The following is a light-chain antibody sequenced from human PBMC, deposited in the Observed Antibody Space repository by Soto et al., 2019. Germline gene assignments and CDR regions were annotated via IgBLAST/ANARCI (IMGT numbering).Light chain of an antibody. J-gene: IGLJ3*02. Sequence: QAVLTRPPSASGTPGQTVTISCSGGSSNIARNTVNWYQQLPRTAPKLLIYSNDQRPSGVPDRFSGSKSGTSASLAISGLQSEHEADYYCAAWDDSLNGWVFGGGTKLTVL. CDR2: SND. CDR3: AAWDDSLNGWV. V-gene: IGLV1-44*01. CDR1: SSNIARNT.